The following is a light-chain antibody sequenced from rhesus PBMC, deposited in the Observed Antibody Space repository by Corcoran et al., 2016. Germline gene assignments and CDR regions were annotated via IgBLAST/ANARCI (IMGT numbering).Light chain of an antibody. J-gene: IGLJ3*01. CDR2: DVS. CDR3: SSYGGTNTHVF. CDR1: SSDIGGYTY. Sequence: QAALTQPRSVSGSPGQSVTISCTGGSSDIGGYTYVSWYQQHPGTAPKLILYDVSKRPSGVSDRFSGSKSGDTASLTISGLRAEDEADYHCSSYGGTNTHVFFGGGTRLTVL. V-gene: IGLV2-32*02.